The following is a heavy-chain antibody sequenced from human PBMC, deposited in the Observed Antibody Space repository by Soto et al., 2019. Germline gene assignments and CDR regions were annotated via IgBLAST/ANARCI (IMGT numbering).Heavy chain of an antibody. Sequence: PGGSLRLSCAASGFTFSSYAMHWVRQAPGKGLEYVSAISSNGGSTYYANSVKGRFTISRDNSKNTLYLQMGSLRAEDMAVYYCARTGQCSGGSCYSLTSYYYYGMDVWGQGTTVTVSS. CDR2: ISSNGGST. CDR3: ARTGQCSGGSCYSLTSYYYYGMDV. J-gene: IGHJ6*02. V-gene: IGHV3-64*01. CDR1: GFTFSSYA. D-gene: IGHD2-15*01.